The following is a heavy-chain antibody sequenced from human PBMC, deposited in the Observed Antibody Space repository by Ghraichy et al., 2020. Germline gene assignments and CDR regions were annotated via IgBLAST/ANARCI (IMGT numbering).Heavy chain of an antibody. J-gene: IGHJ5*02. CDR2: IYYSGST. V-gene: IGHV4-61*01. Sequence: SETLSLTCTVSGGSVSSDTYYWSWIRQPPGKGLEWIGYIYYSGSTNYNPSLKSRVTISVDTSRDQFSLKLSSVTAADTAVYFCARDRRDGYNYGYNRFDPWGQGTLVTVSS. D-gene: IGHD5-24*01. CDR3: ARDRRDGYNYGYNRFDP. CDR1: GGSVSSDTYY.